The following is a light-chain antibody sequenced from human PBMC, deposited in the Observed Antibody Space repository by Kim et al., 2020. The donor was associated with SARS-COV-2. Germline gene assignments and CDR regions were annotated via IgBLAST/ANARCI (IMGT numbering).Light chain of an antibody. V-gene: IGKV3-15*01. Sequence: SPRGNAAHSCRASQSVSNNLSWYQQKPGQAPRLLIFGASTRATGVPARFSGTGSGTEFTLTISSLQSEDFAVYYCQQYDNRRRTFGQGTKVDIK. J-gene: IGKJ1*01. CDR3: QQYDNRRRT. CDR1: QSVSNN. CDR2: GAS.